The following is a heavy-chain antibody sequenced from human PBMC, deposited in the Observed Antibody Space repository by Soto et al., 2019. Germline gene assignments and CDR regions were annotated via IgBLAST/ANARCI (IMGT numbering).Heavy chain of an antibody. D-gene: IGHD2-15*01. CDR1: GGSISSYY. CDR3: AREGYCSGGSCYSSFDY. Sequence: SETLSLTCTVSGGSISSYYWSWIRQPPGKGLEWIGYIYYSGSTNYNPSLKSRVTISVDTSKNQFSLKLSSVTAADTAVYYCAREGYCSGGSCYSSFDYWGQGTLVTVSS. CDR2: IYYSGST. V-gene: IGHV4-59*01. J-gene: IGHJ4*02.